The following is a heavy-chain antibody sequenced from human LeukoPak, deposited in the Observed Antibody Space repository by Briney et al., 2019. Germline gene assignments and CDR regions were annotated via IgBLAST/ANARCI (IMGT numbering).Heavy chain of an antibody. CDR1: GFTFSTYW. D-gene: IGHD3-10*01. J-gene: IGHJ3*02. CDR2: ISYDGSNK. Sequence: GGSLRLSCAASGFTFSTYWMSWVRQAPGKGLEWVAVISYDGSNKYYADSVKGRFTISRDNSKNTLYLQMNSLRAEDTAVYYCAKELLWFGEYAFDIWGQGTMVTVSS. CDR3: AKELLWFGEYAFDI. V-gene: IGHV3-30*18.